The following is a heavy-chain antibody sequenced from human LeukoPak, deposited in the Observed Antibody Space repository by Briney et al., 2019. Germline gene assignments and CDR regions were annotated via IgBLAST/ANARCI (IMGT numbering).Heavy chain of an antibody. CDR3: ARGDGSSSWHGEYFQH. CDR2: IYYSGST. J-gene: IGHJ1*01. V-gene: IGHV4-59*01. Sequence: SETLSLTCTVSGGSISSYYWSWIRQPPGKGLEWIGYIYYSGSTNYNPSLKSRVTISVDTSKNQFSLKLSSVTAADTAVYYCARGDGSSSWHGEYFQHWGQGTLVTVSS. D-gene: IGHD6-13*01. CDR1: GGSISSYY.